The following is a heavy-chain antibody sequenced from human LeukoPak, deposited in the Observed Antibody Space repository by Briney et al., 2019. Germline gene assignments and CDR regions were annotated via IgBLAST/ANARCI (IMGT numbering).Heavy chain of an antibody. Sequence: GGSLRLSCAASGFTFSSYAMSWVRQAPGKGLEWVSAISGSGGSTYYADSVKGRFTISRDNSKNTLYPQMNSLRAEDTAVYYCAKDPHDYGGNSFSYYFGYWGQGTLVTVSS. CDR3: AKDPHDYGGNSFSYYFGY. D-gene: IGHD4-23*01. CDR1: GFTFSSYA. J-gene: IGHJ4*02. V-gene: IGHV3-23*01. CDR2: ISGSGGST.